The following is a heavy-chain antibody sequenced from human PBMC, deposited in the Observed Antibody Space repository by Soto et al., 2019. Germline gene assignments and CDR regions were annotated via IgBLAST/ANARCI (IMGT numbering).Heavy chain of an antibody. V-gene: IGHV5-10-1*01. CDR1: GYSFAGYW. J-gene: IGHJ4*02. Sequence: RGASLKISCKVSGYSFAGYWITWVRQKPGKGLEWMGRIDPSDSQTYYSPSFRGHVTISVTKSITTVFLQWSSLRASDTAMYYCARQIYDSDTGPNFQYYFDSWGQGTPVTVSS. CDR2: IDPSDSQT. D-gene: IGHD3-22*01. CDR3: ARQIYDSDTGPNFQYYFDS.